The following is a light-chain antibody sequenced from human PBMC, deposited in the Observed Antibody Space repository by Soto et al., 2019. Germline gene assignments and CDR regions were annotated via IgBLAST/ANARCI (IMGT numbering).Light chain of an antibody. J-gene: IGLJ2*01. Sequence: QLVLTQPPSASASLGASVTLTCTLSSGYSNYKVVWYQQRPGKGPRFVMRVGTGGIVGSKGDGIPDRFSVLGSGLNRYLTIKNIQEEDESDYHCGADHGSGSNFVVFGGGTKLTVL. CDR3: GADHGSGSNFVV. V-gene: IGLV9-49*01. CDR1: SGYSNYK. CDR2: VGTGGIVG.